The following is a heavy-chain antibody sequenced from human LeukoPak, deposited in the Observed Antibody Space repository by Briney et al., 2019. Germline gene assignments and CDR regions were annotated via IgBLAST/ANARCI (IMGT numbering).Heavy chain of an antibody. Sequence: PSETLSLTCTVSGGSISSNSYYWGWIRQPPGKGLEWIGYIYYTGSTYYNPSLKSRVTISVDTSKNQFSLKLSSVTAADTAVYYCARAYYYGSGTFDIWGHGTMVTVSS. CDR1: GGSISSNSYY. D-gene: IGHD3-10*01. CDR2: IYYTGST. CDR3: ARAYYYGSGTFDI. V-gene: IGHV4-61*05. J-gene: IGHJ3*02.